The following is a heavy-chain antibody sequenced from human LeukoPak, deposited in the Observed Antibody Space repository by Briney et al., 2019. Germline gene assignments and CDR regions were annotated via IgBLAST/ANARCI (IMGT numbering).Heavy chain of an antibody. CDR3: ATEWADAFDV. J-gene: IGHJ3*01. V-gene: IGHV1-69*13. CDR2: IISMFGTT. D-gene: IGHD1-26*01. CDR1: GYTFTSYD. Sequence: GASVKVSCKASGYTFTSYDISWVRQAPGQGLEWMGGIISMFGTTNYAQKFQGRVTVTADESTSTAYMELSSLRSEDTAMYYCATEWADAFDVWGQGTMVTVSS.